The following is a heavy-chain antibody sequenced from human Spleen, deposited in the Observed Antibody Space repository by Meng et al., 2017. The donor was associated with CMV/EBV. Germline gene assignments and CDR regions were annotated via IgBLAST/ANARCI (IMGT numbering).Heavy chain of an antibody. CDR2: ISWNSGSI. CDR1: GFTFDDYA. Sequence: SLKISCAASGFTFDDYAMHWVRQAPGKGLEWVSGISWNSGSIGYADSVKGRFTISRDNAKNSLYLQMNSLRGEDTALYYCAKDRIMYYYGSGSADYWGQGTLVTVSS. J-gene: IGHJ4*02. CDR3: AKDRIMYYYGSGSADY. D-gene: IGHD3-10*01. V-gene: IGHV3-9*01.